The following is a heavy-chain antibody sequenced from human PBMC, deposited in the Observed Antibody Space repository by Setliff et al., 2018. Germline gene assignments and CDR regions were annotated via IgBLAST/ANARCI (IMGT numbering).Heavy chain of an antibody. CDR3: ARDQWVRSPPLYFSYSMDV. CDR2: ISTSGNT. V-gene: IGHV4-61*02. Sequence: SETLSLTCTVTGGSFDSGTHYWSWIRQPAGKGLEWIGRISTSGNTNYNPSLKSRVTVSLDTSKNQFSLKLTSMTAADTAVYYCARDQWVRSPPLYFSYSMDVWGQGTTVTVSS. CDR1: GGSFDSGTHY. J-gene: IGHJ6*02. D-gene: IGHD5-12*01.